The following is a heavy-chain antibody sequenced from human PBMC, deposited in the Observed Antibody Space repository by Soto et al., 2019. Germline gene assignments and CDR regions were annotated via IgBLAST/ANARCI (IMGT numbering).Heavy chain of an antibody. D-gene: IGHD1-1*01. CDR2: INHSGST. CDR1: GGSFSGYY. CDR3: ASVESDHWFDP. Sequence: PSETLSLTCAVYGGSFSGYYWSWIRQPPGKGLEWIGEINHSGSTNYNPSLKSRVTISVDTSKNQFSLKLSSVTAADTAVCYCASVESDHWFDPWGQGTLVTVSS. V-gene: IGHV4-34*01. J-gene: IGHJ5*02.